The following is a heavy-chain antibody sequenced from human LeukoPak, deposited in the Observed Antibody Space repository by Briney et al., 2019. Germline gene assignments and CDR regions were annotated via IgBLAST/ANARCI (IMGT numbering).Heavy chain of an antibody. CDR2: IYADGTT. D-gene: IGHD3-10*01. Sequence: SGGSLRLSCAASGFTVSQSYMSWVRQAPGRGLEWVSLIYADGTTHYADSVKGRFTISRDNSKNTVYLQMSSVRPEDTAVYYCARDRAGTQAWVEFDPWGQGTLVTVSS. CDR1: GFTVSQSY. V-gene: IGHV3-66*02. J-gene: IGHJ5*02. CDR3: ARDRAGTQAWVEFDP.